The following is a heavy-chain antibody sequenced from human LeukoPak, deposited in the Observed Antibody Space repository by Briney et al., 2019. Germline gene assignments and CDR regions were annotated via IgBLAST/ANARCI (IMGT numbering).Heavy chain of an antibody. CDR1: GFTFSSYS. CDR2: ISSSSGTI. J-gene: IGHJ4*02. Sequence: PGGSLRLSCAASGFTFSSYSMNWVRQAPGKGLEWVSYISSSSGTIYYADSVKGRFTISRDNAKNSLYLQMNSLRAEDTAVYYCARVKEGGFGYWGQGTLVTVSS. V-gene: IGHV3-48*01. D-gene: IGHD3-16*01. CDR3: ARVKEGGFGY.